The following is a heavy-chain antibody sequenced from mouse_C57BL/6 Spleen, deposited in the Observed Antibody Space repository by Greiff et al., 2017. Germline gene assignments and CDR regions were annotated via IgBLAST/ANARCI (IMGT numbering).Heavy chain of an antibody. J-gene: IGHJ3*01. V-gene: IGHV1-52*01. CDR3: ARRVGNSWFAY. Sequence: QVQLQQPGAELVRPGSSVKLSCKASGYTFTSYWMHWVKQRPIQGLEWIGNIDPSDSETHYNQKFKDKATLTVDKSSSTAYMQLSSLTSEDSAVYYCARRVGNSWFAYWGQGTLVTVSA. D-gene: IGHD2-1*01. CDR1: GYTFTSYW. CDR2: IDPSDSET.